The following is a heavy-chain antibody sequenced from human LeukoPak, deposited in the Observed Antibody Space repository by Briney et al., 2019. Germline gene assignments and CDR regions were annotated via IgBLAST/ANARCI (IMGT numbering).Heavy chain of an antibody. CDR3: ARGFRVGTAMVTYYYYGMDV. Sequence: GSLRLSCAASGFTFSDYYMSWIRQPPGKGLEWIGEINHSGSTNYNPSLKSRVTISVDTSKNQFSLKLSSVTAADTAVYYCARGFRVGTAMVTYYYYGMDVWGQGTTVTVSS. J-gene: IGHJ6*02. V-gene: IGHV4-34*01. CDR2: INHSGST. D-gene: IGHD5-18*01. CDR1: GFTFSDYY.